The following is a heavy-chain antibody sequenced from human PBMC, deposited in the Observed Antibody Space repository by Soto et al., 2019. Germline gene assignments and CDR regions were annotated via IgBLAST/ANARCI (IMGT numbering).Heavy chain of an antibody. CDR2: INHSGST. D-gene: IGHD6-19*01. J-gene: IGHJ5*02. Sequence: ASETLSLTCAVYGGSFSGYYWSWIRQPPGKGLEWIGEINHSGSTNYNPSLKSRVTISVDTSKNQFSLKLSSVTAADTAVYYCARRSGSGYSSGWYRRWFDPRGQGTLVTVSS. CDR3: ARRSGSGYSSGWYRRWFDP. CDR1: GGSFSGYY. V-gene: IGHV4-34*01.